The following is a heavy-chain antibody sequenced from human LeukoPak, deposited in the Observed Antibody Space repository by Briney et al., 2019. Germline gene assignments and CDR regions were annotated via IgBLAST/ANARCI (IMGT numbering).Heavy chain of an antibody. CDR1: GYSFTSYW. D-gene: IGHD3-10*01. J-gene: IGHJ3*02. Sequence: GESLKISCKGSGYSFTSYWIGWVRQMPGKGLEWMGIIYPGDSDTRYSPSFQGQVTISADKSISTAYLQWSSLKASDTAMYYCARGSGSYYKSHDAFDIWGQGTMVTVSS. CDR3: ARGSGSYYKSHDAFDI. V-gene: IGHV5-51*01. CDR2: IYPGDSDT.